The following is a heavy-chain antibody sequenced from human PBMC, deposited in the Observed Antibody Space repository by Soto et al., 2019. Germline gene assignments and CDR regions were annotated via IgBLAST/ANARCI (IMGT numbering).Heavy chain of an antibody. CDR3: ARGAGQLLSDYGMDV. CDR1: GYTFTRYY. CDR2: INPSGGST. Sequence: ASVKVSCKASGYTFTRYYMHWVRQAPGQGLEWMGIINPSGGSTSYAQKFQGRVTMTRDTSTSTVYMELSSLRSEDTAVYYCARGAGQLLSDYGMDVWGQGTTVTVSS. V-gene: IGHV1-46*01. D-gene: IGHD2-2*01. J-gene: IGHJ6*02.